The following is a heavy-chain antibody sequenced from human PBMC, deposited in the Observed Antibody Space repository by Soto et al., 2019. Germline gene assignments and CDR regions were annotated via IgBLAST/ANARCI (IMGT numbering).Heavy chain of an antibody. CDR1: GFTFSSYG. Sequence: QVQLVESGGGVVQPGRSLRLSCAASGFTFSSYGMHWVRQAPGKGLEWVAVISYDGSNKYYADSVKGRFTISRDNSKNTLYLQMNSLRAEDTAVYYCAKDPGGRAVALDYWGQGTLVTASS. CDR3: AKDPGGRAVALDY. D-gene: IGHD6-19*01. V-gene: IGHV3-30*18. J-gene: IGHJ4*02. CDR2: ISYDGSNK.